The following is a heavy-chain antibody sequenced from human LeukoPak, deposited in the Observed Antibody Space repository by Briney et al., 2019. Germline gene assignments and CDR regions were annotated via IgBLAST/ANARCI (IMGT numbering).Heavy chain of an antibody. CDR2: ISGSGGST. CDR1: GFTFSSYA. J-gene: IGHJ4*02. Sequence: GGSLRLSCAASGFTFSSYAMSWVRQAPGKGLEWVSAISGSGGSTNYADSVKGRFTISRDNSKNTLYLQMNSLRAEDTAVYYCAKDTLYYDILTGYLDYWGQGTLVTVSS. D-gene: IGHD3-9*01. V-gene: IGHV3-23*01. CDR3: AKDTLYYDILTGYLDY.